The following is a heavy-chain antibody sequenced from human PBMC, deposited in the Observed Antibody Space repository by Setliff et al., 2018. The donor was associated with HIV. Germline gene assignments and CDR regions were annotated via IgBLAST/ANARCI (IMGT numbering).Heavy chain of an antibody. V-gene: IGHV3-53*01. CDR1: GFTVSSNH. CDR3: ARDGGRYGTFDY. D-gene: IGHD5-18*01. CDR2: IYSGGST. Sequence: HPGGSLRLSCAVSGFTVSSNHMNWVRQAPGKGLEWVSFIYSGGSTYYADSVKGRFTISRDSAKNTVYLQMNSLRAEDTAVYYCARDGGRYGTFDYWGQGTPVTV. J-gene: IGHJ4*02.